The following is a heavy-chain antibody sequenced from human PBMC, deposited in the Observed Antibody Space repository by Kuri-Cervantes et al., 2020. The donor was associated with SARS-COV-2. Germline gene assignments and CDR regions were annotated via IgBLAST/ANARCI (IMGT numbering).Heavy chain of an antibody. Sequence: GGSLRLSCAASGFTFSSYSMNWVRQAPGKGLEWVSYISGSSTIYYADSVKGRFTISRDNAKNSLYLQMNSLRDEDTAVYYCARDRLELLGMDVWGQGTTVTVSS. CDR1: GFTFSSYS. D-gene: IGHD1-7*01. V-gene: IGHV3-48*02. J-gene: IGHJ6*02. CDR3: ARDRLELLGMDV. CDR2: ISGSSTI.